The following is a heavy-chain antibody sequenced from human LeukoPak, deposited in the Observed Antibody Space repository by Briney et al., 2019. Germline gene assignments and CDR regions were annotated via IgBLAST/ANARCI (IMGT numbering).Heavy chain of an antibody. CDR1: GYTFTSSC. CDR2: ISTYTGYS. J-gene: IGHJ4*02. CDR3: AKNSSGGYSDY. Sequence: ASVKVSCKASGYTFTSSCISWVRQAPGQGLEWMGWISTYTGYSKYAQNLQGRVTMTADTSTSTAYMELSSLRSDDTAMYYCAKNSSGGYSDYWGQGTLVTVSS. V-gene: IGHV1-18*01. D-gene: IGHD6-19*01.